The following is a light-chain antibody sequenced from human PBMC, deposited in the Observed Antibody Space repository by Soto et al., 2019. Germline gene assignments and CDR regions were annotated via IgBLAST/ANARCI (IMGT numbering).Light chain of an antibody. Sequence: DIQMTQSPPTLSASVGDRVTITCRASQSVSGWLAWYRQKPGKAPELLIYSASTLETGVPSRFSGSGSGTEFTLTVSSLQPDDFATYYCQQYETYPLTFGGGTKIDI. J-gene: IGKJ4*01. CDR3: QQYETYPLT. CDR1: QSVSGW. CDR2: SAS. V-gene: IGKV1-5*03.